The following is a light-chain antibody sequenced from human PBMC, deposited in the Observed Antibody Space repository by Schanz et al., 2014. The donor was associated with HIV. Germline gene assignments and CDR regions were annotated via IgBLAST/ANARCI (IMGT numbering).Light chain of an antibody. J-gene: IGKJ2*03. V-gene: IGKV3-20*01. CDR3: QQFGALPQS. Sequence: EIVLTQSPGTLSLSPGERVTLSCRASQIIGSAYLAWYQQKPGQTPRLLIYGASSRAAGIPDRFSGSGSGTDFTLTISRLEPEDFAVYYCQQFGALPQSFGQGTRLEIK. CDR1: QIIGSAY. CDR2: GAS.